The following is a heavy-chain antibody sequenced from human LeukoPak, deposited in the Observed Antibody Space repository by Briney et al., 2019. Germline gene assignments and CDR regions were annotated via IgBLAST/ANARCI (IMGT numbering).Heavy chain of an antibody. J-gene: IGHJ5*02. CDR3: ARAYSSSWYFNWFDP. Sequence: GGTLRLSCAASGFTFSSYGMSWVRQAPGKGLEWVSAISGSGGSTYYADSVKGRFTISRDNSKNTLYLQMNSLRAEDTAVYYCARAYSSSWYFNWFDPWGQGTLVTVSS. CDR2: ISGSGGST. CDR1: GFTFSSYG. V-gene: IGHV3-23*01. D-gene: IGHD6-13*01.